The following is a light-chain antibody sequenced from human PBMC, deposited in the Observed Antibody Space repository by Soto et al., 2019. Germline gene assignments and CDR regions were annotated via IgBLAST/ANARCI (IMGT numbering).Light chain of an antibody. CDR3: HQYNSWPPGT. J-gene: IGKJ2*01. Sequence: EIVMTQSPATLSVSPGERATLSCIGSQSVSSDLAWYQQKPGQAPRLLISDASTRATGIPARFSGSGSGTEFTLTISSLQSEDFALYYCHQYNSWPPGTFGQGTKVDI. CDR2: DAS. CDR1: QSVSSD. V-gene: IGKV3-15*01.